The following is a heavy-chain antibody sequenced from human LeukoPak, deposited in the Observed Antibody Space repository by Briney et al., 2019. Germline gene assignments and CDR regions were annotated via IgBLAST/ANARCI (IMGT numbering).Heavy chain of an antibody. CDR1: GFTLSNYW. V-gene: IGHV3-7*04. Sequence: PGGSLRLSCAGAGFTLSNYWMSWVRQAPGKGLEWVANIRQDGNEKHYVDSVKGRFSISRDNPKNSLYLQMNSLRAEDTAIYYCARLRAAQTYDCWGQGTLVTVSS. CDR2: IRQDGNEK. CDR3: ARLRAAQTYDC. J-gene: IGHJ4*02. D-gene: IGHD6-13*01.